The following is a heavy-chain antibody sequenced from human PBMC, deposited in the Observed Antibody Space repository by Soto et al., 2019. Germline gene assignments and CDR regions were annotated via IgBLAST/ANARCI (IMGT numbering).Heavy chain of an antibody. CDR2: ISASGDTK. CDR1: GFIFNSYS. Sequence: EVQLVESGGGLVQPGGSLRLSCAASGFIFNSYSMNWVRHTPGKGLEWVSYISASGDTKHYADSVKGQFTISRDNAKNSLFLQMHSLRDEDTAVYYCARDSTYYYDTSGYCVYWGQGTLVTVSS. CDR3: ARDSTYYYDTSGYCVY. V-gene: IGHV3-48*02. D-gene: IGHD3-22*01. J-gene: IGHJ4*02.